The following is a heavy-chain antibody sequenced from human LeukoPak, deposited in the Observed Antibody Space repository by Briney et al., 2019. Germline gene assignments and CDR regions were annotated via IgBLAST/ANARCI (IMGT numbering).Heavy chain of an antibody. CDR3: ARDPVLGYYGMDV. CDR1: GGSISSYY. CDR2: IYYSGST. D-gene: IGHD7-27*01. J-gene: IGHJ6*02. Sequence: SETLSLTCTVSGGSISSYYWSWIRQPPGKGLEWIGYIYYSGSTNYNPSLKSRVTISVDTSKNQFSLKLRSVTAADTAVYYWARDPVLGYYGMDVWGQGTTVTVSS. V-gene: IGHV4-59*01.